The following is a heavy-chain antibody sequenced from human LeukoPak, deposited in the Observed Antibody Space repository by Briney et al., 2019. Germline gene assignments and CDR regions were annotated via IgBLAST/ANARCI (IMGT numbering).Heavy chain of an antibody. Sequence: SETLSLTCTVCGGSISSYYWSWIRQPPGKGLEWIGYIYYSGSTNYNPSLKSRVTISVDTSKNQFSLKLSSVTAADTAVYYCARDGAVTTGRWVMGVWGKGTTVTVSS. CDR3: ARDGAVTTGRWVMGV. CDR1: GGSISSYY. CDR2: IYYSGST. V-gene: IGHV4-59*01. J-gene: IGHJ6*04. D-gene: IGHD4-11*01.